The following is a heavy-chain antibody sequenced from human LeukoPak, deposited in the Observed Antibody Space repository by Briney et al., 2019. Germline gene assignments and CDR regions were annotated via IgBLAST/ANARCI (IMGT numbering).Heavy chain of an antibody. Sequence: ASVKVSCKASGYTFTSYDINWVRQATGQGLEWMGWMNPNSGNTNYAQKFQGRVTMTTDTSTSTAYMELRSLRSDDTAVYYCARDLWGDPFDIWGQGTMVTVSS. CDR3: ARDLWGDPFDI. CDR2: MNPNSGNT. J-gene: IGHJ3*02. D-gene: IGHD3-16*01. V-gene: IGHV1-8*01. CDR1: GYTFTSYD.